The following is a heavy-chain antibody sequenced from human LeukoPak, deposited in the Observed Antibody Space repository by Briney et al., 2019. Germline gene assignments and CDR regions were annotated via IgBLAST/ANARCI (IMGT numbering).Heavy chain of an antibody. CDR2: IRYDGSDK. V-gene: IGHV3-30*02. Sequence: GGSLRLSCAASGFTFSSYGMHWVRQAPGKGLEWVAFIRYDGSDKYYADSVKGRFTISRDNSKNTLYLQMNSLRAEDTAAYYCARESTYYYGSGSWGNWFDPWGQGTLVTVSS. D-gene: IGHD3-10*01. CDR3: ARESTYYYGSGSWGNWFDP. CDR1: GFTFSSYG. J-gene: IGHJ5*02.